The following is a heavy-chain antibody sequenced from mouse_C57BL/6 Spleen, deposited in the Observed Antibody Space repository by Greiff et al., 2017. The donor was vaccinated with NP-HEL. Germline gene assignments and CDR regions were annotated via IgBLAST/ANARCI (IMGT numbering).Heavy chain of an antibody. CDR3: AREVLYYSSPWLYFDV. J-gene: IGHJ1*03. V-gene: IGHV1-53*01. CDR1: GYTFTSYW. D-gene: IGHD1-1*01. CDR2: INPSNGGT. Sequence: VQLQQPGTELVKPGASVKLSCKASGYTFTSYWMHWVKQRPGQGLEWIGNINPSNGGTNYNEKFKSKATLTVDKSSSTAYMQLSSLTSEDSAVYYCAREVLYYSSPWLYFDVWGTGTTVTVSS.